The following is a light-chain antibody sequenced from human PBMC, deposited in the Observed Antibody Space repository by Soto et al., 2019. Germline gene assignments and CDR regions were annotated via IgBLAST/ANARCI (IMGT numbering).Light chain of an antibody. CDR3: SSYTTSGTLV. V-gene: IGLV2-14*01. CDR2: EVS. Sequence: QSALTQPASVSGSPGQSITISCTGTNSDVGAYNYVSWYQHHPGKAPKLIIYEVSNRPSGVSNRFSGSKSGNTASLTISGLQADDEADYYCSSYTTSGTLVFGGETKLTVL. CDR1: NSDVGAYNY. J-gene: IGLJ2*01.